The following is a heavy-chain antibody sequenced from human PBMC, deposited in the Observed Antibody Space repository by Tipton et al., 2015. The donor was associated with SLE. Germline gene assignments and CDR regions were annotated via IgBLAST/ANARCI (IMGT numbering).Heavy chain of an antibody. J-gene: IGHJ4*02. CDR3: AVSIAARHAFDY. D-gene: IGHD6-6*01. CDR2: ISGSGSTI. V-gene: IGHV3-48*03. Sequence: GSLRLSCAASGFTFSSYEMNWVRQAPGKGLEWVSYISGSGSTIYYADSVKGRFTISRDNAKNSLYLQMNSLRAEDTAVYYCAVSIAARHAFDYWGQGTLVTVSS. CDR1: GFTFSSYE.